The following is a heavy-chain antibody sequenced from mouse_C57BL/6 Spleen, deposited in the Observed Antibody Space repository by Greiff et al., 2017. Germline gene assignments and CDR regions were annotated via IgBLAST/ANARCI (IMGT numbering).Heavy chain of an antibody. CDR2: IDPNSGGT. CDR3: ARSYHISKFLYYYARDN. Sequence: QVQLQQPGAELVKPGASVKLSCKASGYTFTSYWMHWVKQRPGRGLEWIGRIDPNSGGTKYNEKFKSKATLTVDKPSSTAYMQLSSLTSEDSAVYYCARSYHISKFLYYYARDNWGKGTSVTAS. J-gene: IGHJ4*01. CDR1: GYTFTSYW. D-gene: IGHD2-12*01. V-gene: IGHV1-72*01.